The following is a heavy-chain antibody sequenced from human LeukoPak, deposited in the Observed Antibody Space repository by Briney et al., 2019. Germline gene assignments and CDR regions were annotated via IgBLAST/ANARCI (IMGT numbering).Heavy chain of an antibody. CDR1: GYSITSGYY. CDR2: IYHSGST. CDR3: AKDPQSCGGDCYLVDY. V-gene: IGHV4-38-2*02. D-gene: IGHD2-21*02. J-gene: IGHJ4*02. Sequence: SETLSLTCTVSGYSITSGYYWGWIRQPPGKGLEWIGSIYHSGSTHYNPSLNSRVTMSVDTSKNQVSLKLSSVTAADTAVYYCAKDPQSCGGDCYLVDYWGQGTLVTVSS.